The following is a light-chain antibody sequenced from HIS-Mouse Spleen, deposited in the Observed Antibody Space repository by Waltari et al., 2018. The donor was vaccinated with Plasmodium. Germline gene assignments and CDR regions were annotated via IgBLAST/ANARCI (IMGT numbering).Light chain of an antibody. CDR1: PSLLHSNGYNY. CDR3: MQALQTPLT. V-gene: IGKV2-28*01. J-gene: IGKJ4*01. CDR2: LGS. Sequence: DIVMTQSPLSLPVTPGEPASISCRSSPSLLHSNGYNYLDWYLQKPGQSPQLLIYLGSNRASGVPDRCSGSGSGTDFTLKISRVEAEDVGVYYCMQALQTPLTFGGGTKVEIK.